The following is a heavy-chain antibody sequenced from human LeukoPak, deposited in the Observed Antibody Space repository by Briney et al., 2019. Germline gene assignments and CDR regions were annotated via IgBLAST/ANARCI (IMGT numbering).Heavy chain of an antibody. D-gene: IGHD2-2*01. CDR3: ARDGGMLPAAIAWFDP. CDR1: GGSIVSSTFY. CDR2: IHHSGST. Sequence: SETLSLTCSVSGGSIVSSTFYWGWVRQPPGKGLEWIGIIHHSGSTYYNSSLKSRVTISVDTSKNTLPLKLSSVTAADTAVYYCARDGGMLPAAIAWFDPWGQGTLVTVSS. J-gene: IGHJ5*02. V-gene: IGHV4-39*06.